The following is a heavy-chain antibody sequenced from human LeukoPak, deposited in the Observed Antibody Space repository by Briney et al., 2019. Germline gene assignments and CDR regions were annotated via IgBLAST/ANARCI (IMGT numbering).Heavy chain of an antibody. CDR2: IYDTGSP. V-gene: IGHV4-59*01. CDR1: GGSISSYY. J-gene: IGHJ6*02. D-gene: IGHD3-9*01. Sequence: SETLSLTCTVSGGSISSYYWSWIRQPPGRGLEWIGYIYDTGSPNYNPSLESRVTISVDTSKNQSSLKLTSVTAADTAVYFCAREHWLSDYYYGIDVWGQGTTVTVSS. CDR3: AREHWLSDYYYGIDV.